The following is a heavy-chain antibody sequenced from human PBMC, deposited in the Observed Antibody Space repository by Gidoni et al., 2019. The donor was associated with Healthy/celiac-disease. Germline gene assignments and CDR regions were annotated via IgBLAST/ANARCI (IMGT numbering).Heavy chain of an antibody. CDR3: ATDLNSMHYYGSGSYYLD. CDR1: GYTLTEFS. CDR2: FDPEDGET. J-gene: IGHJ4*02. Sequence: VQLVQSGAEVKKPGASVKVSCKVSGYTLTEFSMHWVRQAPGKGLEWMGGFDPEDGETIYAQKFQGRVTMTEDTSTDTAYMELSSLRSEDTAVYYCATDLNSMHYYGSGSYYLDWGQGTLVTVSS. V-gene: IGHV1-24*01. D-gene: IGHD3-10*01.